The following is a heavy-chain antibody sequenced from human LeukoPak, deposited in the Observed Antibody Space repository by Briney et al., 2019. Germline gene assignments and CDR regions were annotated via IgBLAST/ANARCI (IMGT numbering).Heavy chain of an antibody. CDR2: ISSSGSTI. J-gene: IGHJ2*01. Sequence: GGSLRLSCAASGFTFSSYEMNWVRQAPGKGLEWVSYISSSGSTIYYADSVKGRFTISRDNGKNSVFLQINSLRAADTAVYYCAGGARGYNWYFDLWGRGTQVTV. V-gene: IGHV3-48*03. CDR3: AGGARGYNWYFDL. CDR1: GFTFSSYE. D-gene: IGHD3-16*01.